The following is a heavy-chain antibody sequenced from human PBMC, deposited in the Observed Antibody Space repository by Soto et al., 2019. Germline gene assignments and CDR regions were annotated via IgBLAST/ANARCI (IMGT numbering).Heavy chain of an antibody. V-gene: IGHV4-30-2*01. Sequence: QLQLQESGSGLVKPSQTLSLTCAVSGGSISSGGYSWSWIRQPPGKGLEWIGYIYHSGSTYYNPSLKRRVTISVDRANNQFSRKLSSVTAADTAVYYCAAGGGLPRYYWGQGTLVTVSS. CDR2: IYHSGST. CDR3: AAGGGLPRYY. D-gene: IGHD5-12*01. J-gene: IGHJ4*02. CDR1: GGSISSGGYS.